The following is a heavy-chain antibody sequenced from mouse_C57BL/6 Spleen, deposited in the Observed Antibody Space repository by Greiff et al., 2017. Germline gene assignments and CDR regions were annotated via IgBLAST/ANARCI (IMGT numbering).Heavy chain of an antibody. Sequence: VQLQQSGAELVRPGASVKLSCKASGYTFTDSYINWVKQRPGQGLEWIARIYPGSGNTYYNEKFKGKATLTAEKSSSTAYMQLSSLTSEDSAVYFCASYGGSSFAYWGQGTLVTVSA. CDR2: IYPGSGNT. J-gene: IGHJ3*01. CDR1: GYTFTDSY. V-gene: IGHV1-76*01. CDR3: ASYGGSSFAY. D-gene: IGHD1-1*01.